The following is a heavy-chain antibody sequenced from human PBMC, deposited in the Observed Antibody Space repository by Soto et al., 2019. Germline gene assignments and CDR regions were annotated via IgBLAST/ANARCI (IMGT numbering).Heavy chain of an antibody. V-gene: IGHV3-30-3*01. CDR3: ARDLRHIVVVTGTPGFDY. J-gene: IGHJ4*02. CDR2: ISYDGSNK. D-gene: IGHD2-21*02. Sequence: PGGSLRLSCAASGFTFSIYAMHWVRQAPGKGLEWVAVISYDGSNKYYADYVKGRFTISRDNSKNTLYLQMNSLRAEDTAVYYCARDLRHIVVVTGTPGFDYWGQGTLVTVSS. CDR1: GFTFSIYA.